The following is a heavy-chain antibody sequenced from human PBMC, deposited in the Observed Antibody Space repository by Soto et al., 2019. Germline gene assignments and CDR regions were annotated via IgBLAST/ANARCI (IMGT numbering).Heavy chain of an antibody. J-gene: IGHJ6*03. V-gene: IGHV4-59*01. CDR2: IYYSGST. CDR3: ARTQRQLERRGRGYYYYYMDV. D-gene: IGHD1-1*01. CDR1: GGSISSYY. Sequence: PSETLSLTCTFSGGSISSYYWSWIRQPPGKGLEWIGYIYYSGSTNYNPSLKSRVTISVDTSKNQFSLKLSSVTAADTAVYYCARTQRQLERRGRGYYYYYMDVWGKGTTVTVSS.